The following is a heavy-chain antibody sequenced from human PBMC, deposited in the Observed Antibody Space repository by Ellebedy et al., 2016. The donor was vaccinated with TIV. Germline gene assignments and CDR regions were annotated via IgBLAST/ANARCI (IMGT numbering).Heavy chain of an antibody. Sequence: GESLKICCVASGCTFSNYNMNWVRQSPGKGLEWVSSIRSTGSDKYYAESVKGRFTISRDNAQDTLFLQMNSLRAEDTAVYFCSRGWSTPDSWGQGTLVIVSS. CDR1: GCTFSNYN. CDR3: SRGWSTPDS. CDR2: IRSTGSDK. J-gene: IGHJ4*02. V-gene: IGHV3-21*06. D-gene: IGHD2-15*01.